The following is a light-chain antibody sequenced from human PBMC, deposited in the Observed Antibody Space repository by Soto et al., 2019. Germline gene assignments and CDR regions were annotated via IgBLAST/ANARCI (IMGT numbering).Light chain of an antibody. CDR2: GAS. J-gene: IGKJ1*01. CDR3: QQYLDWPRT. CDR1: QSVGSD. V-gene: IGKV3-15*01. Sequence: EIVMTQSPATLSVSPGARATLSCRASQSVGSDLVWYRQKPGQAPRLLIYGASNRATGVPDRFSGSGSGTVFTLTISSLQSDGFAVYYCQQYLDWPRTFGQGTKVDIK.